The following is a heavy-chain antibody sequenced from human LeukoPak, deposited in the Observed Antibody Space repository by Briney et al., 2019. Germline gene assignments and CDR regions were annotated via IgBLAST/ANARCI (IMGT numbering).Heavy chain of an antibody. J-gene: IGHJ4*02. CDR2: IYYSGST. CDR3: VSQLGGTTFH. Sequence: NTSETLSLTCTVSGGSISSYYWSWIRQPPGKGLEWIGYIYYSGSTNYNPSLKSRVAISLDTSKSQFSLRLNSVTAAETAVYYCVSQLGGTTFHWGQGTLVTVSS. V-gene: IGHV4-59*01. CDR1: GGSISSYY. D-gene: IGHD1/OR15-1a*01.